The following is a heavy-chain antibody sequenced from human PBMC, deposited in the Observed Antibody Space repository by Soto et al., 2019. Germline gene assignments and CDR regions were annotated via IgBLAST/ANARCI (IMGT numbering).Heavy chain of an antibody. J-gene: IGHJ3*01. V-gene: IGHV1-3*01. D-gene: IGHD1-1*01. CDR3: AREILNVGPRANDAFDV. CDR2: INPANGNT. CDR1: GFTFSDTL. Sequence: QVQLVQSGAEVKKPGASVKISCQASGFTFSDTLINWVRQGPGQRLEWMGWINPANGNTRYSESFQGRVSISSFSSASTVYVALSDLTSEDTAVYYCAREILNVGPRANDAFDVWGQGTLITVSS.